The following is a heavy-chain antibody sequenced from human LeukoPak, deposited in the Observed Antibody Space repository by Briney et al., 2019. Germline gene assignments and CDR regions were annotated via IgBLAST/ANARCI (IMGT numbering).Heavy chain of an antibody. CDR1: GGTFSSYA. Sequence: SVKVSCKASGGTFSSYAISWVRQAPGQGLEWMGGIIPIFGTANYAQKFQGRVTITADESTSTAYMELSSLRSEDTAVYYCARIDYGDYESGAFDIWGQGTMVTVSS. D-gene: IGHD4-17*01. V-gene: IGHV1-69*13. CDR2: IIPIFGTA. CDR3: ARIDYGDYESGAFDI. J-gene: IGHJ3*02.